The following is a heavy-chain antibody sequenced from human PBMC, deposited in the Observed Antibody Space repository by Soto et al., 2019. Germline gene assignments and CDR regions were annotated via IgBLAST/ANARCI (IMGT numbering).Heavy chain of an antibody. CDR2: IYWDDDN. CDR1: GFSLTTSGGG. V-gene: IGHV2-5*02. CDR3: APGVLRAVFGLVTTTAIYFDF. J-gene: IGHJ4*02. Sequence: QITLNESGPTVVKPTETLTLTCTFPGFSLTTSGGGVGWFRRSPGKAPQGLAFIYWDDDNRYSTALKSRLTITKDTSKIQVVLTMANVAPADTATYACAPGVLRAVFGLVTTTAIYFDFWGQGTPVVVSS. D-gene: IGHD3-3*01.